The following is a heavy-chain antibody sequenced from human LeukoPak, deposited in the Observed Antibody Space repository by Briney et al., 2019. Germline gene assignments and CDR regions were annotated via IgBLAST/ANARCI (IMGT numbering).Heavy chain of an antibody. CDR1: GGSISSYY. CDR3: ARSYRISPRGNWTTEGY. D-gene: IGHD1-1*01. V-gene: IGHV4-4*07. Sequence: PSETLSLTCTVSGGSISSYYWSWIRQPAGKGLEWIGRIYTSGNTNYNPSLKSRVTMSVDTSKNQFSLKLSSVTAADTAVYYCARSYRISPRGNWTTEGYWGQGTLVTVSS. CDR2: IYTSGNT. J-gene: IGHJ4*02.